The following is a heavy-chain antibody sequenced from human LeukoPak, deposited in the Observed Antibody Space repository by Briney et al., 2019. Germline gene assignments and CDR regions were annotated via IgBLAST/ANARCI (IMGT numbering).Heavy chain of an antibody. V-gene: IGHV4-34*01. CDR3: ARRPATYYDFWSGSPNWFDP. J-gene: IGHJ5*02. CDR2: INHSGST. Sequence: SETLSLTCAVYGGSFGGYYWSWIRQPPGKGLEWIGEINHSGSTNYNPSLKSRVTISVDTSKNQFSLKLSSVTAADTAVYYCARRPATYYDFWSGSPNWFDPWGQGTLVTVSS. CDR1: GGSFGGYY. D-gene: IGHD3-3*01.